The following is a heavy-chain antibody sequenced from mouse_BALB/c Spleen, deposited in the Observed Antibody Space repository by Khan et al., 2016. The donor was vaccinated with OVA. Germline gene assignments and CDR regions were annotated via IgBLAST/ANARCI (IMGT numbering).Heavy chain of an antibody. CDR3: ARTARIKY. CDR1: GYSIPSGYG. J-gene: IGHJ2*01. V-gene: IGHV3-2*02. Sequence: EVQLQESGPGLVKPSQSLSLTCTVTGYSIPSGYGWNWIRQFPGNKLEWMGYISYSGSTNYNPSLKSRISITRDPTKNKFFLQLNYVTTEDTATYYCARTARIKYWGQGTTLTVSS. CDR2: ISYSGST. D-gene: IGHD1-2*01.